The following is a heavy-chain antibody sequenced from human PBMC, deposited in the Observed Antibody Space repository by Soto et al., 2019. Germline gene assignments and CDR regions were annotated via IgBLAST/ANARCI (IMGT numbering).Heavy chain of an antibody. V-gene: IGHV4-59*01. J-gene: IGHJ3*02. Sequence: SETLSLTCTVSGGSISSYYWSWIRQPPGKGLEWIGYIYYSGSTNYNPSLKSRVTISVDTSKNQFSLKLSSVTAADTAAYYCARRSIAIAARPYGAFDIWGQGTMVTVSS. CDR1: GGSISSYY. CDR3: ARRSIAIAARPYGAFDI. CDR2: IYYSGST. D-gene: IGHD6-6*01.